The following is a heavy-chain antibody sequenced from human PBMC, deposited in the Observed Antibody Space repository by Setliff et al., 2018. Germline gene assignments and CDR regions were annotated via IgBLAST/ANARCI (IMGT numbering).Heavy chain of an antibody. CDR2: MYYSGRT. CDR3: ARHLLVQGTYHFDY. V-gene: IGHV4-39*01. J-gene: IGHJ4*02. Sequence: SETLSLTCSVSGGSISSGSYYWGWIRQSPGKGLEWIGSMYYSGRTYYNPSLRGRVTLSVDTTKNQFSLKLTSMTAADTAVYFCARHLLVQGTYHFDYWGQGSPVTVSS. D-gene: IGHD3-10*01. CDR1: GGSISSGSYY.